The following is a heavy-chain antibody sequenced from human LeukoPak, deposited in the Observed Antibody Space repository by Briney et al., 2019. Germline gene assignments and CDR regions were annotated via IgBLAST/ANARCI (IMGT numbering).Heavy chain of an antibody. D-gene: IGHD6-19*01. CDR1: GGSFSGYY. V-gene: IGHV4-34*01. Sequence: SETLSLTCAVYGGSFSGYYWSWIRQPPGKGLEWIGEINHSGSTNYNPSLKSRVTISVDTSKNQFSLKLSSVTAADTAVYYCARQLSGWSVYWGQGTLVTVSS. J-gene: IGHJ4*02. CDR3: ARQLSGWSVY. CDR2: INHSGST.